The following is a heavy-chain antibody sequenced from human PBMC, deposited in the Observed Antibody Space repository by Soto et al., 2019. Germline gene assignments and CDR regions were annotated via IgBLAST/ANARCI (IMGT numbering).Heavy chain of an antibody. D-gene: IGHD2-8*01. Sequence: GESLKISCKGSGYSFTSYWIGWVRQMPGKGLECMGIIYPGDSDTRYSPSFQGQVTISADKSISTAYLQWSSLKASDTAMYSCARPTNRGKYYYGMDVWGQGTTVTVSS. CDR2: IYPGDSDT. CDR3: ARPTNRGKYYYGMDV. CDR1: GYSFTSYW. V-gene: IGHV5-51*01. J-gene: IGHJ6*02.